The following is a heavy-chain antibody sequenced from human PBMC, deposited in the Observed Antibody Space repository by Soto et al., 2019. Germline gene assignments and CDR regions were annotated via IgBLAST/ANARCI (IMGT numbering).Heavy chain of an antibody. CDR3: ARARYYGDYPYYFDY. CDR2: IYYSGST. J-gene: IGHJ4*02. CDR1: GGSISSYY. V-gene: IGHV4-59*01. Sequence: PSETLSLTCTVSGGSISSYYWSWIRQPPGKGLEWIGYIYYSGSTNYNPSLKSRVTISVDTSKNQFSLKLSSVTAADTAVYYCARARYYGDYPYYFDYWGQGTLVTV. D-gene: IGHD4-17*01.